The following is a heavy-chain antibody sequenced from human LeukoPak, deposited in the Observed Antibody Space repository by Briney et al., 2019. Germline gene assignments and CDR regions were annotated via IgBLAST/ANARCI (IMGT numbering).Heavy chain of an antibody. D-gene: IGHD3-10*01. CDR1: GFTFSSYG. Sequence: GGSLILSCAASGFTFSSYGMHWVRQAPGKGLEWVAIIWSDGSNKYYADSVKGRFTISRDNSKNTLYLQMNSLRAEDTAVYYCTGTYYQNYFDYWGQGTLVTVSS. CDR2: IWSDGSNK. V-gene: IGHV3-30*02. CDR3: TGTYYQNYFDY. J-gene: IGHJ4*02.